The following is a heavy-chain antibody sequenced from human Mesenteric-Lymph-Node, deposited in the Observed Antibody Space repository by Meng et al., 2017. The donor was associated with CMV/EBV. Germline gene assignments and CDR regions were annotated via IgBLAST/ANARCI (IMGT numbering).Heavy chain of an antibody. CDR2: VYYSGST. CDR1: GGSVSSGDYY. CDR3: AREEQYYYDSSSYGMDV. D-gene: IGHD3-22*01. V-gene: IGHV4-30-4*08. J-gene: IGHJ6*02. Sequence: SETLSLTCTVSGGSVSSGDYYWNWIRQPPGKGLEWIGNVYYSGSTNYNPSLKSRVSISVDTSKNQFSLKLSSVTAADTAVYYCAREEQYYYDSSSYGMDVWDQGTTVTVSS.